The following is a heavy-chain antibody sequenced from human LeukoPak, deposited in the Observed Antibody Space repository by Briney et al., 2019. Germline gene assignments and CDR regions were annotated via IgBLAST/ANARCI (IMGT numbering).Heavy chain of an antibody. CDR1: GASVNTDY. CDR2: TYNSGST. J-gene: IGHJ4*02. D-gene: IGHD1-26*01. Sequence: PSETLSLTCTVSGASVNTDYWSWIRRPPGKGLEWIGYTYNSGSTNYNPSLKSRVTISVDTSKNQFSLRLTSVTAADTAMYYCARDRGEGRERPFDYWGRGTLVTVSS. V-gene: IGHV4-59*02. CDR3: ARDRGEGRERPFDY.